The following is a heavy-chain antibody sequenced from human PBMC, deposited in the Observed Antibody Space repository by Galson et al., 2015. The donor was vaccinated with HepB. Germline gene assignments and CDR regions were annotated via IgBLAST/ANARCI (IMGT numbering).Heavy chain of an antibody. CDR2: ISTYSGNT. CDR1: GYTFTTYG. Sequence: SVKVSCKASGYTFTTYGISWVRQAPGQRPEWVGWISTYSGNTKYAQNLQGRVTMTTDTSTSTAYIELRSLRSDDTAVYYCARVFVGSGSYSAFDIWGQGTMVTVSS. J-gene: IGHJ3*02. V-gene: IGHV1-18*01. D-gene: IGHD1-26*01. CDR3: ARVFVGSGSYSAFDI.